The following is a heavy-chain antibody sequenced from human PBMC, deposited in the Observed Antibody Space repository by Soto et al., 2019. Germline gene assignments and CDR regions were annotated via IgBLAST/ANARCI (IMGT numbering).Heavy chain of an antibody. CDR1: GYRFTSYW. CDR2: IDPSDSYT. J-gene: IGHJ6*02. CDR3: ARTSMQSRGYSYGHGGMDV. Sequence: GGSLKSSCKSSGYRFTSYWINWVRQMPGKGLEWMGRIDPSDSYTNYSPSFQGHVTISADKSISTAYLQWSSLKASDTAIYYCARTSMQSRGYSYGHGGMDVWGQGTTVTVSS. D-gene: IGHD5-18*01. V-gene: IGHV5-10-1*01.